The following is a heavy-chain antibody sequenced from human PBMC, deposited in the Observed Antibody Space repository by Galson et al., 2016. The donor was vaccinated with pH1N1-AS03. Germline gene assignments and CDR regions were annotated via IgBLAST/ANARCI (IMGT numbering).Heavy chain of an antibody. J-gene: IGHJ3*01. V-gene: IGHV5-51*03. CDR2: IFPGDSDT. CDR3: ARPAHYDSSGRDALDV. Sequence: QSGAEVKKPGDSLKISCKSSGYGFNGYWTGWVRQMPGKGLEWMGIIFPGDSDTRYSPSLQGQVTISADKSTRTTYLQWRSLKASDTAIYYCARPAHYDSSGRDALDVWGQGTMLIVSS. CDR1: GYGFNGYW. D-gene: IGHD3-22*01.